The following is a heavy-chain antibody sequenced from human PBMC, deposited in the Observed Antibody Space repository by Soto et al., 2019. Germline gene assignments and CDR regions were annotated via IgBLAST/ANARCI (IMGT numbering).Heavy chain of an antibody. CDR2: ISSSSSYI. Sequence: VGSLRLSCAASGFTFSSYSMNWVRQAPGKGLEWVSSISSSSSYIYYADSVKGRFTISRDNAKNSLYLQMNSLRAEDTAVYYCARALSIRPVDYWGQGTLVTVSS. CDR1: GFTFSSYS. D-gene: IGHD3-3*02. J-gene: IGHJ4*02. CDR3: ARALSIRPVDY. V-gene: IGHV3-21*01.